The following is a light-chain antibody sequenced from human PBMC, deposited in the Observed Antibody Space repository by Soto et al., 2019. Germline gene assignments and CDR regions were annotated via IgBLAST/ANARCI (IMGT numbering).Light chain of an antibody. CDR3: GSYAGSSPV. CDR2: EGS. V-gene: IGLV2-23*01. Sequence: QSALTQPASVSGSPGQSITISCTGTSSDVGSYNLVSWYQQHPGKAPKLMIYEGSKRPSGVFNRFSGSKSGNTASLTISGFQAEEEAAYACGSYAGSSPVFGGGTKLTVL. J-gene: IGLJ2*01. CDR1: SSDVGSYNL.